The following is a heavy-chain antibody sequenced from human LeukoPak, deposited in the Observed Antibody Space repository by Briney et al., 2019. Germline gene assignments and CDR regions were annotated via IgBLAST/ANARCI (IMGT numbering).Heavy chain of an antibody. D-gene: IGHD1-14*01. CDR1: GGSISGYY. J-gene: IGHJ5*02. CDR3: ARASPTTNKGAYGWFDP. Sequence: SETLSLICTVSGGSISGYYWSWIRQPAGKGLEWIGRIYTSGSTNYNPSLKSRVTMSVDTSKNQFSLKLSSVTAADTAVYYCARASPTTNKGAYGWFDPWGQGTLVTVSS. V-gene: IGHV4-4*07. CDR2: IYTSGST.